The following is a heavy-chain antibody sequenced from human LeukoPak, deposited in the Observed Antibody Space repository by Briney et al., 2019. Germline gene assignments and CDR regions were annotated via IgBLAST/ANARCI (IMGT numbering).Heavy chain of an antibody. CDR2: IWYDGSNK. CDR3: AKDHSIVAPTLQYYYYGMDV. Sequence: GGSLRLSCAASGFTFSSYGMHWVRQAPGKGLEWVAVIWYDGSNKYYADSVKGRFTISRDNSKNTLYLQMNSLRAEDTAVYYCAKDHSIVAPTLQYYYYGMDVWGKGTTVTVSS. D-gene: IGHD5-12*01. CDR1: GFTFSSYG. V-gene: IGHV3-30*02. J-gene: IGHJ6*04.